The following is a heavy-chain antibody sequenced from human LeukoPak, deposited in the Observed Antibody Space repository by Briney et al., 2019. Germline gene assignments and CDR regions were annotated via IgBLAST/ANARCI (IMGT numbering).Heavy chain of an antibody. J-gene: IGHJ4*02. V-gene: IGHV4-34*01. CDR3: ARGLASGYPPIPFDY. Sequence: SETLSLTCAVFGGSFDGYYWSWIRQSPGKGLEWIGEITYDGRTKYNRSLRSRVSISVDTSKIQFSLNLTSVTAADTAIYYCARGLASGYPPIPFDYWGQGTQVTVSS. D-gene: IGHD3-3*01. CDR1: GGSFDGYY. CDR2: ITYDGRT.